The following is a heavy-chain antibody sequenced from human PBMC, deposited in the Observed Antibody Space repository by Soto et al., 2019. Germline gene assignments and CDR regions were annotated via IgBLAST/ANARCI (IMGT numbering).Heavy chain of an antibody. CDR2: IYYSGST. CDR1: GGSISRYY. J-gene: IGHJ4*02. D-gene: IGHD3-9*01. CDR3: ARMRNRFTGYRGHPDY. Sequence: SETLSLTCTVSGGSISRYYWSWIRQPPGKGLEWIGYIYYSGSTNYNPSLKSRVTISVDTSKNQFSLKLSSVTAADTAVYYCARMRNRFTGYRGHPDYRGQGPLVT. V-gene: IGHV4-59*01.